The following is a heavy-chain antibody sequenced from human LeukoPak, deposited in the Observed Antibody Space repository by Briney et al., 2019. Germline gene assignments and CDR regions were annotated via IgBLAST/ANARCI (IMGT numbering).Heavy chain of an antibody. D-gene: IGHD4-17*01. Sequence: GRSLRLSCAASGFTFSSYAMHWVRQAPGKGLEWVAVISYDGSNKYYADSVKGRFTISRDNSKNTLYLQTNSLRAEDTAVYYCARDLYGDYTPLDYWGQGTLVTVSS. V-gene: IGHV3-30-3*01. J-gene: IGHJ4*02. CDR2: ISYDGSNK. CDR1: GFTFSSYA. CDR3: ARDLYGDYTPLDY.